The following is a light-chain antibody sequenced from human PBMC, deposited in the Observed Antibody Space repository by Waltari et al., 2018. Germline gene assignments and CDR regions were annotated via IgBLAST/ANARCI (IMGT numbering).Light chain of an antibody. Sequence: QSALTQPASVSGSPGQSITISCTGPSGDVGGYKYVSWYKQHPGKAPKLMIYDVSNRPSGVSDRFSGSKSGNTASLTISGIQAEDEADYYCSSYTSSSTLAFGGGTKLTVL. CDR3: SSYTSSSTLA. CDR2: DVS. J-gene: IGLJ2*01. V-gene: IGLV2-14*03. CDR1: SGDVGGYKY.